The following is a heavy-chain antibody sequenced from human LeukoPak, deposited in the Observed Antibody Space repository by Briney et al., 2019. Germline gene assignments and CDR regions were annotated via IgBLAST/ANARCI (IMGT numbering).Heavy chain of an antibody. CDR1: GGSITSTNY. J-gene: IGHJ4*02. CDR3: AREGGPYRPLDY. Sequence: PSGTLSLTCAVSGGSITSTNYWTWVRQPPGKGLEWIGEVNLQGSTNYNPSLMGRVAISVDMSENHISPQLTSVTAADTAVYYCAREGGPYRPLDYSGQGTLVTVSS. V-gene: IGHV4-4*02. CDR2: VNLQGST.